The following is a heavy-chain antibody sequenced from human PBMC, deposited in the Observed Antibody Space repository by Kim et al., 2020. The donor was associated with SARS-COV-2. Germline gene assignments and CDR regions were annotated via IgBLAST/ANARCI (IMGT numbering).Heavy chain of an antibody. CDR2: INHSGST. Sequence: SETLSLTCAVYGGSFSGYYWSWIRQPPGKGLEWIGEINHSGSTNYNPSLKSRVTISVDTSKNQFSLKLSSVTAADTAVYYCARASPLVVVPAAIRRYYY. J-gene: IGHJ6*01. D-gene: IGHD2-2*02. CDR1: GGSFSGYY. V-gene: IGHV4-34*01. CDR3: ARASPLVVVPAAIRRYYY.